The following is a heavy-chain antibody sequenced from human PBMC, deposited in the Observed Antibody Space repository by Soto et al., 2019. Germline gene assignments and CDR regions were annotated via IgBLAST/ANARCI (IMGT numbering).Heavy chain of an antibody. CDR3: ARDRPPYDFWSGPYYYYGMDV. V-gene: IGHV1-69*13. CDR1: GGTFSSYA. J-gene: IGHJ6*02. Sequence: SVKVSCKASGGTFSSYAISWVRQAPGQGLEWMGGIIPIFGTANYAQKFQGRVTITADESTSTAYMELSSLRSEDTAVYYCARDRPPYDFWSGPYYYYGMDVWGQGTTVTVS. D-gene: IGHD3-3*01. CDR2: IIPIFGTA.